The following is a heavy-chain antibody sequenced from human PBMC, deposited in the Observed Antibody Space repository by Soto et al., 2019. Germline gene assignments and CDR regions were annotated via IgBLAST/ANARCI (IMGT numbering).Heavy chain of an antibody. CDR3: ARHETGELTGVAGSFDY. CDR1: GGSISSSSYY. CDR2: IYYSGST. J-gene: IGHJ4*02. V-gene: IGHV4-39*01. Sequence: SETLSLTCTVSGGSISSSSYYWGWIRQPPGKGLEWIGSIYYSGSTYYNPSLKSRVTISVDTSKNQFSLKLSSVTAADTAVYYCARHETGELTGVAGSFDYWGQGTLVTVSS. D-gene: IGHD7-27*01.